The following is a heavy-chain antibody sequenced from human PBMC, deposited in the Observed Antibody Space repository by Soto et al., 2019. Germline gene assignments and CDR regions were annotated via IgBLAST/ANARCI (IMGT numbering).Heavy chain of an antibody. D-gene: IGHD3-10*01. J-gene: IGHJ4*02. CDR2: IYYSGST. CDR3: ARVGGFGATTIDY. CDR1: GGSISSYY. Sequence: SHACSVAGGSISSYYWSWIRQPPGKGLEWIGYIYYSGSTYYNPSLKSRVTISVDTSKNQFSLKLSSVTAADTAVYYCARVGGFGATTIDYWGQGTLVTVSS. V-gene: IGHV4-59*08.